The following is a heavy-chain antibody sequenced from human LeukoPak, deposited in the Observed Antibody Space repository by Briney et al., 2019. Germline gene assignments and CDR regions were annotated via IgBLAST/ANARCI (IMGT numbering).Heavy chain of an antibody. CDR2: ISPSGDNT. J-gene: IGHJ6*02. CDR1: GFTFSSYA. Sequence: GSLRLSCAASGFTFSSYAMTWVRQAPGKGLEWVSAISPSGDNTYHADSMKGRFTISRDNSKNTLYLQMNSLRAEDTALYFCARSGGMDVWGQGTTVTVSS. CDR3: ARSGGMDV. V-gene: IGHV3-23*01. D-gene: IGHD3-10*01.